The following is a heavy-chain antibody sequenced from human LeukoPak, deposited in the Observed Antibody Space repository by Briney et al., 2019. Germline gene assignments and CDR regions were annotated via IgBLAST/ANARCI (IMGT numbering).Heavy chain of an antibody. CDR1: GFTLSTYG. CDR3: ARRGFYDSTGHLFDY. D-gene: IGHD2-8*02. J-gene: IGHJ4*02. CDR2: ITTSGSTM. Sequence: GGSLRLSCAASGFTLSTYGMNWVRQAPGKGLDWVSYITTSGSTMSYADSVKGRFTISRDNAKNSLYLQMNSLRAEDTAVYYCARRGFYDSTGHLFDYWGQGTLVTVSS. V-gene: IGHV3-48*03.